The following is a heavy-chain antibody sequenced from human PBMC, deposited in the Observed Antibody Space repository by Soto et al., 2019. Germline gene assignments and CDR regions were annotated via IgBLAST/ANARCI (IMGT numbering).Heavy chain of an antibody. J-gene: IGHJ4*02. CDR3: ARYPGTIMATIMGSYYFDY. CDR1: GFTFSNYS. D-gene: IGHD5-12*01. V-gene: IGHV3-21*01. CDR2: ISNTGNYK. Sequence: EVQLVESGGGLVKPGGSLRLSCAVSGFTFSNYSMNWVRQAPGKGLEWVSSISNTGNYKYYADSVKGRFTVSRDHAKNSLYLQMNSLRAEDTAVYFCARYPGTIMATIMGSYYFDYWGLGTLVTVSS.